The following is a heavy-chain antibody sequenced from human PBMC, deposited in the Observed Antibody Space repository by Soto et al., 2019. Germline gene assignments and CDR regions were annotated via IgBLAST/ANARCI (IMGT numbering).Heavy chain of an antibody. J-gene: IGHJ4*02. Sequence: GGSLRLSCAASGFTFSSYSMNWVRQAPGKGLEWVSTITYNSSYKYYADSEKGRFTISRDNAKNSLYLQMNSLRAEDTAVYYCEGGVVCNFDYWGQGNLVSVTS. CDR2: ITYNSSYK. D-gene: IGHD2-15*01. CDR1: GFTFSSYS. V-gene: IGHV3-21*01. CDR3: EGGVVCNFDY.